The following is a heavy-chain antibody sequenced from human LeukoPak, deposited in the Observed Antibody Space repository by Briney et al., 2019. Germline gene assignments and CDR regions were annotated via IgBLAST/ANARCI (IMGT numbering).Heavy chain of an antibody. CDR2: ISYDGSNK. J-gene: IGHJ4*02. CDR3: ARVEASGYDYGAFDY. D-gene: IGHD5-12*01. CDR1: GFTFSSYG. V-gene: IGHV3-30*03. Sequence: GGSLRLSCAASGFTFSSYGMHWVRQAPGKGLEWVAVISYDGSNKYYVDSVKGRFTISRDNAKNSLYLQMNSLRAEDTAVYYCARVEASGYDYGAFDYWGQGTLVTVSS.